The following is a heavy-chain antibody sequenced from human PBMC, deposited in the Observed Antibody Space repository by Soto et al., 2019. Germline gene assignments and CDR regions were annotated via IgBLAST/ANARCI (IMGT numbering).Heavy chain of an antibody. J-gene: IGHJ4*02. CDR3: AKDWTTLIVEGGYFDY. D-gene: IGHD3-22*01. Sequence: GSLRLSCAASGFTFSSYAVSWVRQAPGKGLEWVSSISGSAGSAYYVDPVKGRFTIARDNSKNTVYLQMNSLRAEDTAVYYCAKDWTTLIVEGGYFDYWGPGTLVTVSS. CDR2: ISGSAGSA. CDR1: GFTFSSYA. V-gene: IGHV3-23*01.